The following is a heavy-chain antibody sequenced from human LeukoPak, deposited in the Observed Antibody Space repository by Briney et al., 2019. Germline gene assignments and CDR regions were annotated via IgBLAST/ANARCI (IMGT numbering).Heavy chain of an antibody. CDR1: GDSISSYY. J-gene: IGHJ4*02. CDR3: ARASNWNDVASRDY. V-gene: IGHV4-59*01. CDR2: IYYSGST. Sequence: PSETLSLTCTVSGDSISSYYWSWIRQPPGKGLEWIGYIYYSGSTNYNPSLKSRVTISLDTSKNQFSLKLTSVTAADTAVYYCARASNWNDVASRDYWGQGTLVTVSS. D-gene: IGHD1-20*01.